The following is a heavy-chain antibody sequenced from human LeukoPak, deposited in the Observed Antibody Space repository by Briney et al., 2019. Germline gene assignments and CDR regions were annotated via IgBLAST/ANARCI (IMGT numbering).Heavy chain of an antibody. CDR3: AKDARRISYMDV. J-gene: IGHJ6*03. CDR2: ITWDGGST. Sequence: GGSLRLSCAASGFTFDDYSMHWVRQARGKGLEWVSLITWDGGSTYYADAVKGQFSISRDNSTNSLYLQMNSLRTEDTALYYCAKDARRISYMDVWGKGTTVTVSS. CDR1: GFTFDDYS. V-gene: IGHV3-43*01. D-gene: IGHD2-15*01.